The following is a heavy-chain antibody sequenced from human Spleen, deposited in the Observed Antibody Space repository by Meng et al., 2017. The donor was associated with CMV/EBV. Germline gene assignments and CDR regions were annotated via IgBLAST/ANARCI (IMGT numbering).Heavy chain of an antibody. J-gene: IGHJ4*02. Sequence: QVQLVHAGAEVKKPWASVKVSCKTSRYTFTTYYIHWVRQAPGQGLEWVGIINPRGGTTTYAQRVQGRVTMTSDTSTSTVYMEVSSLRSEDTAVYYCARDLGGSYNDYWGQGTLVTVSS. CDR1: RYTFTTYY. V-gene: IGHV1-46*01. D-gene: IGHD1-26*01. CDR2: INPRGGTT. CDR3: ARDLGGSYNDY.